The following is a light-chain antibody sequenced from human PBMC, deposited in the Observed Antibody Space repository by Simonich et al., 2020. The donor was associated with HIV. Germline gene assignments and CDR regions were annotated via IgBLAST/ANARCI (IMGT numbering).Light chain of an antibody. J-gene: IGKJ2*01. Sequence: DIVMTQSPATLSVSPGERATLSCRASQSVSSNLAWYQQKPDQAPRLLIYGASTRATGTPARFRGSGSGTEFTLTISSLQPDDFATYYCQQYNSYSPYIFGQGTKLEIK. V-gene: IGKV3-15*01. CDR2: GAS. CDR3: QQYNSYSPYI. CDR1: QSVSSN.